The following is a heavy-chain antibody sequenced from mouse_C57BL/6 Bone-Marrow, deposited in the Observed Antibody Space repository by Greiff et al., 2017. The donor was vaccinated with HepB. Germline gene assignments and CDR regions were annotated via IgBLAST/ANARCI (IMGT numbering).Heavy chain of an antibody. V-gene: IGHV1-15*01. CDR2: IDPETGGT. CDR1: GYTFTDYE. D-gene: IGHD1-1*01. CDR3: YYGSSYY. J-gene: IGHJ2*01. Sequence: VQLQQSGAELVRPGASVTLSCKASGYTFTDYEMHWVKQTPVHGLEWIGAIDPETGGTAYNQKFKGKATLTVDTSSSTAYMQLSSLTSEDSAVYYCYYGSSYYWGQGTTLTVSS.